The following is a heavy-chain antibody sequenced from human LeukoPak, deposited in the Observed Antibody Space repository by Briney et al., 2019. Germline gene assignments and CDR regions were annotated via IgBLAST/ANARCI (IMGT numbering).Heavy chain of an antibody. Sequence: ASVKVSCKASGFTFTSSAMQWVRQARGQRLEWIGWIVVGSGNTNYAQKFQERVTITRDMSTGTAYMELSSLRSEDTAVYYCAAVYYYDSSGYPHWGQGTLVTVSS. D-gene: IGHD3-22*01. CDR2: IVVGSGNT. V-gene: IGHV1-58*02. CDR3: AAVYYYDSSGYPH. CDR1: GFTFTSSA. J-gene: IGHJ4*02.